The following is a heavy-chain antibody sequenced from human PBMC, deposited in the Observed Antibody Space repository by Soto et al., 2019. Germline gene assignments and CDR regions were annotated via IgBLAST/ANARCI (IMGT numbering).Heavy chain of an antibody. CDR3: IYRRASWDYHGLDV. CDR1: GVG. J-gene: IGHJ6*02. V-gene: IGHV2-5*01. D-gene: IGHD2-21*01. Sequence: GVGVGWIRQPPGSSPEWLAVIYWNDDRRRNPSLANRLTITKDTSKNQVVLTMTNMDPVDTATYYCIYRRASWDYHGLDVWGQGTPVNVSS. CDR2: IYWNDDR.